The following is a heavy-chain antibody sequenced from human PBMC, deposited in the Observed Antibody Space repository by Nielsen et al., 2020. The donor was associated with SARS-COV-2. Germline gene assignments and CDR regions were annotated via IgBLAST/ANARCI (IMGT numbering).Heavy chain of an antibody. J-gene: IGHJ3*02. Sequence: SGPTLVKPTQTLTLTCTFSGFSLSTSGVGVGWIRQPPGKALEWLALIYWDDDKRYSPSLKSRLTITKDTSKNQVVLTMTNMDPVDTATYYCANRLSPTPRLFGAFDIWGQGTMVTVSS. V-gene: IGHV2-5*02. D-gene: IGHD3-16*01. CDR2: IYWDDDK. CDR3: ANRLSPTPRLFGAFDI. CDR1: GFSLSTSGVG.